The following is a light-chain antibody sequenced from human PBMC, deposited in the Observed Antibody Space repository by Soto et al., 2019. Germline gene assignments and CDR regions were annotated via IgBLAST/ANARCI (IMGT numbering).Light chain of an antibody. CDR2: GAS. V-gene: IGKV3-20*01. CDR1: QSVSSSY. Sequence: EIVLTQSPGTLSLSPGERATLSCRASQSVSSSYLAWYQQRPGQAPRLLIYGASSRAPGTPDRFSGSGSGTDFTLTISRLEPEDFAVYYCQQYGSSPYTFGQGTKLEIK. CDR3: QQYGSSPYT. J-gene: IGKJ2*01.